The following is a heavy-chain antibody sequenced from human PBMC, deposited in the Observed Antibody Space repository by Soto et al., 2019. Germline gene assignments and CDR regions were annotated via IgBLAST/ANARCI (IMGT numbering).Heavy chain of an antibody. CDR1: GFTFSSYS. CDR3: ARDPLTIFGVRGGWFDP. D-gene: IGHD3-3*01. J-gene: IGHJ5*02. Sequence: EVQLVESGGGLVKPGGSLRLSCAASGFTFSSYSMNWVRQAPGKGLEWVSSISSSSSYIYYADSVKGRFTISRDNAKNSLYLQMNSLRAEDTAVYYCARDPLTIFGVRGGWFDPWGQGTLVTVSS. CDR2: ISSSSSYI. V-gene: IGHV3-21*01.